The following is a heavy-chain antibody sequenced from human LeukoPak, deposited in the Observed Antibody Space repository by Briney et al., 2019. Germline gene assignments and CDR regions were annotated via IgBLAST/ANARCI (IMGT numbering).Heavy chain of an antibody. CDR2: ISAYNGNT. V-gene: IGHV1-18*01. CDR1: GYTFTSYG. J-gene: IGHJ2*01. D-gene: IGHD1-1*01. CDR3: AREDWAWRYFDL. Sequence: ASVKVSFKGSGYTFTSYGISWVRQAPGQGLEWMGWISAYNGNTNYAQKLQGRVTMTTDTSTSTAYMELRSLRSDDTAVYYCAREDWAWRYFDLWGRGTLVTVSS.